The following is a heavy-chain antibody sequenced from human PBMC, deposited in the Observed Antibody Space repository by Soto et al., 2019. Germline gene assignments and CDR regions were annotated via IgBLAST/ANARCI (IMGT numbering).Heavy chain of an antibody. CDR3: ASGGDASGHNAFDV. CDR2: IDPPDSVT. J-gene: IGHJ3*01. Sequence: PVESLKISCNASLYSLISISIPQYRQIPGKGMELMGSIDPPDSVTPDNPSFQGHVTPSADKSINTAYLQWSSMKASDTDMYYCASGGDASGHNAFDVWGLGTMVTV. CDR1: LYSLISIS. V-gene: IGHV5-10-1*01. D-gene: IGHD6-19*01.